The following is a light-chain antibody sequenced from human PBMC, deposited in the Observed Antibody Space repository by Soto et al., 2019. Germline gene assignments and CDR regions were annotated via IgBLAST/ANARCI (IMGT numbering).Light chain of an antibody. CDR2: GAS. J-gene: IGKJ1*01. Sequence: EIVMTQSPATLSVSPGERATLSCRASQSVSSNLAWYQQKPGQAPSLLLHGASTRATGIPARFSGSGSGTEFTLTISSLQSEDFAVYYCQQYNNWWTFGQGTKVDI. V-gene: IGKV3-15*01. CDR3: QQYNNWWT. CDR1: QSVSSN.